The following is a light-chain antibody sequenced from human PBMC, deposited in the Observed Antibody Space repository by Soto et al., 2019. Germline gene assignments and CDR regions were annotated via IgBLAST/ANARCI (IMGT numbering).Light chain of an antibody. J-gene: IGKJ2*01. CDR3: QQYDNLPRYT. CDR2: DAS. V-gene: IGKV1-33*01. CDR1: QDISNY. Sequence: DIQMTQSPSSLSASVGDRVTITCQASQDISNYLNWYQQKPGKAPKLLIYDASNLETGVPSRFSGSGSGTDFNITISSLQPEDIATYYCQQYDNLPRYTFGQGTKLEIK.